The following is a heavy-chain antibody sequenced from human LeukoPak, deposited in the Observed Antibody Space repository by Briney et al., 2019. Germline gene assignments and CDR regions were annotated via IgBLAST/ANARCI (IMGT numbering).Heavy chain of an antibody. V-gene: IGHV3-48*01. CDR3: ARAGYSSSWFVFDC. J-gene: IGHJ4*02. D-gene: IGHD6-13*01. CDR2: ISSSSSPI. Sequence: GGSLRLSCAASGFTFSSYSMNWVRQAPGKGLEWVSYISSSSSPIYADSVKGRFTISRDNAKNSLYLQMNSLRAEDTAVYYCARAGYSSSWFVFDCWGQGTLVTVSS. CDR1: GFTFSSYS.